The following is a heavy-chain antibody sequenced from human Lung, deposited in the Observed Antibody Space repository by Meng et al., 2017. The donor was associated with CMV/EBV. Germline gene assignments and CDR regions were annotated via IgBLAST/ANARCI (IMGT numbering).Heavy chain of an antibody. Sequence: GGSLRPXXEASGFAFNSDGMHWVRQAPGKGLAWVAFIQYDGSNKYYADSVKGRFTISRDNSKNTRYVQMNSLRAEDTAVYYCAKDRDQWWWGYYGMDIWGQGTTVXVSS. V-gene: IGHV3-30*02. D-gene: IGHD2-15*01. CDR1: GFAFNSDG. CDR3: AKDRDQWWWGYYGMDI. CDR2: IQYDGSNK. J-gene: IGHJ6*02.